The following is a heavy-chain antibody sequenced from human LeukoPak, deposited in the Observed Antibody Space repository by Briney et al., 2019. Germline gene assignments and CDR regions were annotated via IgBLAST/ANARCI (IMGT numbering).Heavy chain of an antibody. Sequence: SETLSLMCNVSGGFSSSYCGSWIRQPPGGGLEGIGYIYDSGSTNFDRSFKGRVPISVDTTKNPFSLKMSSVTAPDTAVYYCARGIRTTVTNFDYWGQGTLVTVPS. D-gene: IGHD4-11*01. V-gene: IGHV4-59*13. J-gene: IGHJ4*02. CDR2: IYDSGST. CDR1: GGFSSSYC. CDR3: ARGIRTTVTNFDY.